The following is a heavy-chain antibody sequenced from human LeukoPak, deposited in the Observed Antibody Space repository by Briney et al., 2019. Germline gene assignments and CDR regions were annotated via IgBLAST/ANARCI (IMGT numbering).Heavy chain of an antibody. CDR1: GYTFTSYD. D-gene: IGHD6-13*01. V-gene: IGHV1-8*01. CDR2: MNPNSGNT. CDR3: ARVNSNSWSLGGFHYYYGMDV. Sequence: ASVKVSCKASGYTFTSYDINWVRQATGQGLEWMGWMNPNSGNTGYAQKFQGRVTMTRNTSISTAYMELSSLRSEDTAVYYCARVNSNSWSLGGFHYYYGMDVWGQGTTVTVSS. J-gene: IGHJ6*02.